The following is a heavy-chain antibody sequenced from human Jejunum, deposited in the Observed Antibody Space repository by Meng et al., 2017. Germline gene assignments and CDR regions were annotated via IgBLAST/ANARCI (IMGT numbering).Heavy chain of an antibody. CDR2: ISSSGSTI. D-gene: IGHD3-22*01. CDR1: GFTFSSYE. Sequence: GESLKISCAASGFTFSSYEMNWVRQAPGKGLEWVSYISSSGSTIYYADSVKGRFTISRDNAKNSLYLKMNSMRAEDTAVDYCARDVSGFNAFDIWGQGTMVTVSS. V-gene: IGHV3-48*03. J-gene: IGHJ3*02. CDR3: ARDVSGFNAFDI.